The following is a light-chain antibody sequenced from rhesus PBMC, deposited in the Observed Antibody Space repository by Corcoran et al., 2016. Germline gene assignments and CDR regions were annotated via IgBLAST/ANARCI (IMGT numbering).Light chain of an antibody. V-gene: IGKV1-41*01. J-gene: IGKJ4*01. CDR3: QQFKNYLALT. Sequence: DIQMTQSPSSLSASVGDRVTITCRASQSISNYLNWYQQEPGKAPKLLIYSASSLQSGVPSRFSGSGSGTEFTLTISSLQPEDFATYYCQQFKNYLALTVGGGTKVEIK. CDR1: QSISNY. CDR2: SAS.